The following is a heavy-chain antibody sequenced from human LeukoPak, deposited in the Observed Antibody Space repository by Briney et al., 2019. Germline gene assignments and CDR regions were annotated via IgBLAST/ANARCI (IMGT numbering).Heavy chain of an antibody. CDR1: GGSISSSSYY. V-gene: IGHV4-39*01. J-gene: IGHJ4*02. CDR3: ARHPPRRGIAAAAHDY. Sequence: SETLSLTCTVSGGSISSSSYYWGWIRQPPGKGLEWIGSIYYSGGTYYNPSLKSRVTISVDTSKNQFSLKLSSVTAADTAVYYCARHPPRRGIAAAAHDYWGQGTLVTVSS. D-gene: IGHD6-13*01. CDR2: IYYSGGT.